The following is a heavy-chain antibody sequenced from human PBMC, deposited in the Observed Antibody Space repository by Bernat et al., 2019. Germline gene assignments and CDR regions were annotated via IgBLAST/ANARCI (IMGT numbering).Heavy chain of an antibody. CDR1: GFRFSDYN. D-gene: IGHD2-8*02. V-gene: IGHV3-48*02. CDR3: AKDKSLVVTKYCTGTLCLDLHFDY. CDR2: IRSSSGSTV. Sequence: EVHLVESGGGLVQPGGSLRLSCVASGFRFSDYNMNWVRQAPGKGLEWVSYIRSSSGSTVTYAESVKGRFTISRDNAKNSLYLQMNSLRDEDTAVYYCAKDKSLVVTKYCTGTLCLDLHFDYWGQGIMVTVSS. J-gene: IGHJ4*02.